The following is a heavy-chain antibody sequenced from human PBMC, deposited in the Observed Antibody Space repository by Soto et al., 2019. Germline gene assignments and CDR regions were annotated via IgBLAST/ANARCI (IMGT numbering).Heavy chain of an antibody. CDR1: GFTFSNYG. CDR3: AKGPTSVTTRWFDP. J-gene: IGHJ5*02. D-gene: IGHD4-17*01. Sequence: GGSLRLSCAASGFTFSNYGMSWVRQAPGKGLEWVSVSSGSGGSTFYADSVKGRFTISRDNSRNTLYLQMSSLRAEDTAVYYCAKGPTSVTTRWFDPWGQGTLVTVSS. CDR2: SSGSGGST. V-gene: IGHV3-23*01.